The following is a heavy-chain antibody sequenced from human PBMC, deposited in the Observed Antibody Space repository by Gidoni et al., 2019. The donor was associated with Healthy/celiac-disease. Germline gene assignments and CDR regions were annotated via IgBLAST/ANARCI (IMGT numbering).Heavy chain of an antibody. V-gene: IGHV3-49*03. CDR2: IRSKAYGGTT. J-gene: IGHJ5*02. Sequence: EVQLVESGGGLVQPGRSLRLSCTASGFTFGDYAMSWFRQAPGKGLEWVGFIRSKAYGGTTEYAASVKGRFTISRDDSKSIAYLQMNSLKTEDTAVYYCTREVVPATPGKRGGFDPWGQGTLVTVSS. D-gene: IGHD2-2*01. CDR3: TREVVPATPGKRGGFDP. CDR1: GFTFGDYA.